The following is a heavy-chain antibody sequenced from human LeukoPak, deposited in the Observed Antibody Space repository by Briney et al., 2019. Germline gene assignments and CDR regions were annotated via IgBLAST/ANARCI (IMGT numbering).Heavy chain of an antibody. CDR2: IYHSGTT. CDR1: GGSISSSDYY. CDR3: ARDDETGYVGNAFDI. Sequence: SETLSLTCTVSGGSISSSDYYWGWIRQPPGKGLEWIGSIYHSGTTYYNPSLESRVTISVDTSKNQFSLKLTSVTAADTAVYYCARDDETGYVGNAFDIWGQGTMVTVSS. D-gene: IGHD5-12*01. J-gene: IGHJ3*02. V-gene: IGHV4-39*07.